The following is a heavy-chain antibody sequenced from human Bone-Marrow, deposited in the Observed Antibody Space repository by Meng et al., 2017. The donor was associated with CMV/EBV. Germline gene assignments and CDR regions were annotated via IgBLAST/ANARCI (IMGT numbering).Heavy chain of an antibody. V-gene: IGHV1-2*02. J-gene: IGHJ4*02. CDR3: ARDLSEYPYFDY. CDR1: GYTFTGYY. D-gene: IGHD6-6*01. CDR2: INPNSGGT. Sequence: ASVKVSCKASGYTFTGYYMHWVRQAPGQGLEWMGWINPNSGGTNYAQKFQGRVTMTRDTSISTAYMELSRLISDDTAVYYCARDLSEYPYFDYWGQGTLVTVSS.